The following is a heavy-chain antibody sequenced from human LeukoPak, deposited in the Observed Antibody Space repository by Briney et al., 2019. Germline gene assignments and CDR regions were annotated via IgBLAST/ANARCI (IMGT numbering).Heavy chain of an antibody. D-gene: IGHD1-26*01. CDR2: ISSSSSTI. J-gene: IGHJ4*02. CDR1: GFTFSSYS. Sequence: GGSLRLSCAASGFTFSSYSMNWVRQAPGKGLEWVSYISSSSSTIYYADSVKGRFTISRDNAKNSLYLRMNSLRDEDTAVYYCAEVGDSGGSDYWGQGTLVTVSS. V-gene: IGHV3-48*02. CDR3: AEVGDSGGSDY.